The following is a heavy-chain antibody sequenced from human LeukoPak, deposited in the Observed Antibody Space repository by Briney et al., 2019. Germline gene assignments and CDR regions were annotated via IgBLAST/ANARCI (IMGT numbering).Heavy chain of an antibody. CDR3: ASPLVDQGGDAFDI. D-gene: IGHD2-8*02. CDR1: GGSISSYY. V-gene: IGHV4-59*01. CDR2: IYYSGST. Sequence: SETLSLTCTVSGGSISSYYWSWIRQPPGKGLEWIGYIYYSGSTNYNPSLNSRVTISVDTSKNQFSLKLSSVTAADTAVYYCASPLVDQGGDAFDIWGQGTMVTVSS. J-gene: IGHJ3*02.